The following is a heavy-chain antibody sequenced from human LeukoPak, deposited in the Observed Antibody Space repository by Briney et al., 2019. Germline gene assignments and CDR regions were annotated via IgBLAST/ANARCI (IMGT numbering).Heavy chain of an antibody. D-gene: IGHD2-2*01. V-gene: IGHV3-21*01. CDR2: ISSSSSYI. Sequence: SGGSLRLSCADSGFTFSSYSMNWVRQAPGKGLEWVSSISSSSSYIYYADSVKGRFTISRDNAKNSLYLQMNSLRAEVTAVYYCARATGCSSTSCSGRNYWGQGTLVTVSS. CDR1: GFTFSSYS. CDR3: ARATGCSSTSCSGRNY. J-gene: IGHJ4*02.